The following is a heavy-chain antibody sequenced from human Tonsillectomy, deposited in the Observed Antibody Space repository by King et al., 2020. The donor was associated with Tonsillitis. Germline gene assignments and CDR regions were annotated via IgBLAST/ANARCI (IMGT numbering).Heavy chain of an antibody. V-gene: IGHV5-10-1*03. CDR2: IDPSDSYT. CDR3: ARHTPYNWNYGYYYYYMDV. CDR1: GYSFTSYW. Sequence: VQLVESGAEVKKPGESLRISCKGSGYSFTSYWISWVRQMPGKGLEWMGRIDPSDSYTNYSPSFQGHVTMSADKSISTAYLQWSSLKASDTAMYYCARHTPYNWNYGYYYYYMDVWGKGTTVTVSS. D-gene: IGHD1-7*01. J-gene: IGHJ6*03.